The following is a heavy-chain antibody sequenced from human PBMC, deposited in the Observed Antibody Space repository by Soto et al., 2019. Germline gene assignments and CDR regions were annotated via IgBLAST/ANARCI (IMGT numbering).Heavy chain of an antibody. V-gene: IGHV3-30-3*01. Sequence: QRQLVESGGGVVQPGGSLRLSCVASGFSFRSHSLHWVRQAPGKGLEWVAFISIDGDTKHYTDSVKGRFTVSRDNSKNRLSIQMDTLKPEDKALYYCARVAYCIDYTCISQYHPAMDVWGQGTTVTV. CDR2: ISIDGDTK. J-gene: IGHJ6*02. D-gene: IGHD2-2*01. CDR3: ARVAYCIDYTCISQYHPAMDV. CDR1: GFSFRSHS.